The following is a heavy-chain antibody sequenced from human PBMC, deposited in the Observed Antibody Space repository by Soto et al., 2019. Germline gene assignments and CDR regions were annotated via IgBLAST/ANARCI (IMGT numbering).Heavy chain of an antibody. CDR1: GGSVSSGSYY. V-gene: IGHV4-61*01. CDR3: ARVRAEWLGPNYYYGMDV. D-gene: IGHD6-19*01. J-gene: IGHJ6*02. Sequence: PSETLSLTCTVSGGSVSSGSYYWSWIRQPPGKGLEWIGYIYYSGSTNYNPSLKSRVTISVDTSKNQFSLKLSSVTAADTAVYYCARVRAEWLGPNYYYGMDVWGQGTTVTDSS. CDR2: IYYSGST.